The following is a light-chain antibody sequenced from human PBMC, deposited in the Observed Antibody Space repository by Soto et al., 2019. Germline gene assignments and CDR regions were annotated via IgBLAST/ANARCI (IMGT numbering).Light chain of an antibody. J-gene: IGKJ1*01. CDR1: QSVSSN. V-gene: IGKV3-15*01. Sequence: EIVMTQSPATLSVSPGERATLSCRASQSVSSNLAWYQQKPGQAPRLLIYGASTRATGIPARLSGSGSGTEFILTITSLQSADFAIYYCYHYYNWPPWTFGQGTKVEIK. CDR3: YHYYNWPPWT. CDR2: GAS.